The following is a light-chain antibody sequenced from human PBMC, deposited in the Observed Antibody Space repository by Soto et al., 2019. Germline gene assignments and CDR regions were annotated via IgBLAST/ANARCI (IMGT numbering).Light chain of an antibody. J-gene: IGLJ1*01. CDR3: SSYAGSFYV. CDR2: EVS. V-gene: IGLV2-8*01. CDR1: SSDVGGYNY. Sequence: QSVLTQPPSASGSPGQSVTISCTGTSSDVGGYNYVSWYQQHPGKAPKLMIYEVSKRPSGVPDRFSGSKSGNTASLTVSGLQAEDEAAYYCSSYAGSFYVFGTGTKVTVL.